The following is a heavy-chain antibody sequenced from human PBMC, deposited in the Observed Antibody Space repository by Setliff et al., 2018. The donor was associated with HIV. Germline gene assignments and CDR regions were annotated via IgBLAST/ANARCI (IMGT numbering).Heavy chain of an antibody. V-gene: IGHV4-61*08. J-gene: IGHJ4*02. CDR3: ARSLCYYDSCGYYYNY. CDR2: IYTSGST. D-gene: IGHD3-22*01. Sequence: PSETLSLTCTVTGGSISSGGFYWTWIRQHPGKGLEWIGYIYTSGSTNYNPSLKSRVAISVDTSKNQFSLKLSSVTAADTAVYYCARSLCYYDSCGYYYNYWGQGTLVTVSS. CDR1: GGSISSGGFY.